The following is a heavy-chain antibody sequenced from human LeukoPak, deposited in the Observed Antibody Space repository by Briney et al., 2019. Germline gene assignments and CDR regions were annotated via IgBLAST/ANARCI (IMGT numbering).Heavy chain of an antibody. CDR2: IYYSGST. J-gene: IGHJ4*02. CDR1: GGSISTINYY. D-gene: IGHD3-22*01. CDR3: ARETKTFYFDSSAYYPYSIDS. V-gene: IGHV4-39*02. Sequence: SETLSLTCTVSGGSISTINYYWGWIRQHPGKGLEWIGTIYYSGSTYHNPSLKSRVTISVDTSKNQFSLKLSSVTAPDTAVYYCARETKTFYFDSSAYYPYSIDSWGQGTLVTVSS.